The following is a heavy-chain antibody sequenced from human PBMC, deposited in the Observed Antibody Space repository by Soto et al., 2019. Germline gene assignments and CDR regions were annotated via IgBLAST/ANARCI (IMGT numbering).Heavy chain of an antibody. D-gene: IGHD5-12*01. V-gene: IGHV3-30-3*01. Sequence: QVQLVESGGGVVQPGRSLRLSCAASGFTFSSYAMHWVRQAPGKGLEWVAVISYDGSNKYYADSVKGRFTISRDNSKNKLYLQMNSLRAEDTAVYYCAREDGYNSDYFDYWGQGTLVTVSS. CDR2: ISYDGSNK. CDR3: AREDGYNSDYFDY. J-gene: IGHJ4*02. CDR1: GFTFSSYA.